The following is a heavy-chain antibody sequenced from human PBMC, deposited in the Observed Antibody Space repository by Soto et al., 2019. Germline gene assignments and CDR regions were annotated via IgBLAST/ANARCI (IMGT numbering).Heavy chain of an antibody. CDR2: ISSSSSYI. V-gene: IGHV3-21*01. CDR1: GFTFSSYS. J-gene: IGHJ6*02. Sequence: GGSLGLSCAASGFTFSSYSMNWVRQAPGKGLEWVSSISSSSSYIYYADSVKGRFTISRDNAKNSLYLQMNSLRAEDTAVYYCARDPVIYCSSTSCYNRDYYYYGMDVWGQGTTVTVSS. D-gene: IGHD2-2*02. CDR3: ARDPVIYCSSTSCYNRDYYYYGMDV.